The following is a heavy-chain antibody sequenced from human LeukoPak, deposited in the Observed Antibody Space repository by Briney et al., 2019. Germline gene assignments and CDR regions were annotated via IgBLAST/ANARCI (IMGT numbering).Heavy chain of an antibody. CDR3: ARSFLGDWYFDL. V-gene: IGHV4-59*01. Sequence: PSETLSLTCTVSGGSINSYYWSWIRQPPGMGLEWIGYIYYSGSTNYNPSLKNRVTISVDTSKDQFSLRLTSVTAADTAMYYCARSFLGDWYFDLWGRGTLVTVSS. D-gene: IGHD1-26*01. J-gene: IGHJ2*01. CDR2: IYYSGST. CDR1: GGSINSYY.